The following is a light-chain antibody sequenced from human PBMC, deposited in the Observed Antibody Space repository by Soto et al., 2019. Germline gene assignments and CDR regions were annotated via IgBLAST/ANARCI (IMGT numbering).Light chain of an antibody. Sequence: EIVLTQSPGTLSLSPGERATLSRRASQSVSSNYLAWYQQKPGQAPRLLIYGASSRATGIPDRFSGSGSGTDFTLTISGLEPEDFAVYYCQQYGGSPLVTFGGGTKVEIK. CDR3: QQYGGSPLVT. CDR1: QSVSSNY. V-gene: IGKV3-20*01. J-gene: IGKJ4*01. CDR2: GAS.